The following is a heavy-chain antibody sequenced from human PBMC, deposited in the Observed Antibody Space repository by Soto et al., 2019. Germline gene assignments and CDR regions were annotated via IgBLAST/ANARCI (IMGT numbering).Heavy chain of an antibody. Sequence: GESLSLSCSVSGFPFSSHAMSWMRPVPGKGLEWVSAISGSGGSTYYADSVKGRFTISRDNSKNTLYLQMNSLRAEDTSVDYCAKLAPGSYYTVVDWGQGTLVTISS. CDR3: AKLAPGSYYTVVD. D-gene: IGHD3-10*01. CDR2: ISGSGGST. CDR1: GFPFSSHA. J-gene: IGHJ4*02. V-gene: IGHV3-23*01.